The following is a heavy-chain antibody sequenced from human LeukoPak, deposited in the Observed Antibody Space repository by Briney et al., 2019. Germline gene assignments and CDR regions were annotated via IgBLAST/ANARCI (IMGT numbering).Heavy chain of an antibody. D-gene: IGHD2-15*01. V-gene: IGHV4-31*03. CDR1: GGSISSGGYY. CDR3: ARDVVADFRGGPAVRGWFDP. CDR2: IYYSGST. J-gene: IGHJ5*02. Sequence: SETLSLTCTVSGGSISSGGYYWSWIRQHPGKGLEWIGYIYYSGSTYYNPSLKSRVTISVDTSKNQFSLKLSSVTAADTAVYYCARDVVADFRGGPAVRGWFDPWGQGTLVTVSS.